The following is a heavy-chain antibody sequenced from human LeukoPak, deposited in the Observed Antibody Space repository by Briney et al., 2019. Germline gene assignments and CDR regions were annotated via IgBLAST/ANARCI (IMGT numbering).Heavy chain of an antibody. Sequence: ASVKVSCKASGYTFTGYYIHWVRQAPGQGLEWMGWTNPNSGGTNYAQKFQGWVTMTRDTSISTAYMELSRLRSDDTAVYYCARAYYYDTRTRGAFDIWGQGTMVTVSS. V-gene: IGHV1-2*04. J-gene: IGHJ3*02. CDR1: GYTFTGYY. D-gene: IGHD3-22*01. CDR2: TNPNSGGT. CDR3: ARAYYYDTRTRGAFDI.